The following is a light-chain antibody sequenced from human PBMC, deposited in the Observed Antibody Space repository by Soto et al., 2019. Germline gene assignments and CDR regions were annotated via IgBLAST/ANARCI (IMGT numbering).Light chain of an antibody. V-gene: IGKV1-13*02. CDR3: QQFNSYPLI. CDR2: DAS. CDR1: QAINSA. Sequence: IQLTQSPSSLSASVGDKVTISCRASQAINSALAWCQQRPGKAPMVLIYDASILESGVPSRFSGSGSGTDFTLTVSSLQPEDFATYYCQQFNSYPLIFGGGTKVEIE. J-gene: IGKJ4*01.